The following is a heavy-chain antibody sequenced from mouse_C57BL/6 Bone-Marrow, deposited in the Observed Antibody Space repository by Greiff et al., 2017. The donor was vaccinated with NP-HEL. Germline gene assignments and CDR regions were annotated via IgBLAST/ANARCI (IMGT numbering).Heavy chain of an antibody. CDR3: AVSFSGSFDV. J-gene: IGHJ1*03. D-gene: IGHD3-1*01. CDR2: ISNLAYRI. V-gene: IGHV5-15*01. CDR1: GFTFSDYG. Sequence: EVKLVESGGGLVQPGGSLKLSCAASGFTFSDYGMAWVRQAPRKGPEWVAFISNLAYRIYSADTVTGRFTISRENAKNTLYLEMVSLWSEDTAMYYCAVSFSGSFDVWGTGTTVTVSS.